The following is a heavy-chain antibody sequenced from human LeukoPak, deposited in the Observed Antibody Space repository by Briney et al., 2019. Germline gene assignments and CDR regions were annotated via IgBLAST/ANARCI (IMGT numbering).Heavy chain of an antibody. CDR2: ISYDGSNK. V-gene: IGHV3-30-3*01. CDR1: GFTFSSYA. CDR3: AKDFRIGYSAHFDY. D-gene: IGHD2-21*01. J-gene: IGHJ4*02. Sequence: WGSLRLSCAASGFTFSSYAMHWVRQAPGKGLEWVAVISYDGSNKYYADSVKGRFSISRDNSKNTLYLQMDSLRGEDTAVYYCAKDFRIGYSAHFDYWGQGALVTVSS.